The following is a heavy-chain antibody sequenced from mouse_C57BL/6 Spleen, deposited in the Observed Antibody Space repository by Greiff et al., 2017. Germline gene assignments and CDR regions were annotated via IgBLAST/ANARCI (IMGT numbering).Heavy chain of an antibody. J-gene: IGHJ3*01. CDR1: GYSITSGYY. V-gene: IGHV3-6*01. Sequence: EVQLVESGPGLVKPSQSLSLTCSVTGYSITSGYYWNWIRQFPGNKLEWMGYISYDGSNNYNPSLQNRISITRDTSKNQFFLKLNSVTTEDTATYYCARGGDYEGFAYWGQGTLVTVSA. D-gene: IGHD2-4*01. CDR3: ARGGDYEGFAY. CDR2: ISYDGSN.